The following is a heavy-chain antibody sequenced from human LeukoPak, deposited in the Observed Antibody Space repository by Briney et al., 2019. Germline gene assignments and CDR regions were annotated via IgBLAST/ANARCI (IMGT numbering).Heavy chain of an antibody. D-gene: IGHD3-22*01. CDR2: ISGSGGST. J-gene: IGHJ4*02. Sequence: GGSLRLSCAASGFTFSSYAMSWVRQALGKGLEWVSAISGSGGSTYYADSVKGRFTISRDNSKNTLYLQMNSLRAEDTAVYYCAKATYYYDSSGYYPDYWGQGTLVTVSS. CDR3: AKATYYYDSSGYYPDY. CDR1: GFTFSSYA. V-gene: IGHV3-23*01.